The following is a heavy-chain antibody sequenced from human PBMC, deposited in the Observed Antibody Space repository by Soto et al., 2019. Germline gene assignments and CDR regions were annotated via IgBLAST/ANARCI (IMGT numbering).Heavy chain of an antibody. CDR1: GFTFSSYA. Sequence: QVQLVESGGGVVQPGRSLRLSCAASGFTFSSYAMHWVRQAPGKGLEWVAVISYDGSNKYYADSVKGRFTISRANSKNTLYRQMNSMRAEDTAVYYCARGRYCSGGSCYSLSYYYGMDVWGQGTTVTVSS. CDR3: ARGRYCSGGSCYSLSYYYGMDV. D-gene: IGHD2-15*01. J-gene: IGHJ6*02. CDR2: ISYDGSNK. V-gene: IGHV3-30-3*01.